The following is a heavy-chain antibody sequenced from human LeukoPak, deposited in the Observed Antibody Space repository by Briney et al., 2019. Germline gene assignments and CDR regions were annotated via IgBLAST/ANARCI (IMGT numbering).Heavy chain of an antibody. CDR2: VHYSGST. D-gene: IGHD6-19*01. J-gene: IGHJ5*02. CDR1: GGSIRSTSYY. V-gene: IGHV4-39*01. CDR3: ARRSTVAGRGRFDP. Sequence: PSETLSLTCTVSGGSIRSTSYYWGWIRQPPGKGLEWLGSVHYSGSTYDNPSLKSRVTISVDTSNNQFSLKLISVTAADTAVYYCARRSTVAGRGRFDPWGQGTLVTVSS.